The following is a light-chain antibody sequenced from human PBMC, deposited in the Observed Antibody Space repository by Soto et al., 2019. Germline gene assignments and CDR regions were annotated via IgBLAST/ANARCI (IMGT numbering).Light chain of an antibody. CDR1: QRLLHSNGNNF. CDR2: LGF. V-gene: IGKV2-28*01. Sequence: EIVMTQSPPSLTVTPGEPASISCRSSQRLLHSNGNNFLDWYLQKPGQSPQLLIYLGFNRASGVPDRVSGSGAGTDFTLKISRLEPEDFAVYYCQQYGSSPYTFGLGTKLEIK. CDR3: QQYGSSPYT. J-gene: IGKJ2*01.